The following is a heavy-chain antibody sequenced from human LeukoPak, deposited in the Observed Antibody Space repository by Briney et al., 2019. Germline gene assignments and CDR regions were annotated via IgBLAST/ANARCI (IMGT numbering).Heavy chain of an antibody. CDR2: ISGSGANT. CDR1: GFTPSGYA. V-gene: IGHV3-23*01. J-gene: IGHJ5*02. Sequence: GRSLRLSCAASGFTPSGYAMGCVRGAPGKGREWVSAISGSGANTYYADSAKGRFTISRDNSKNTVYLQMNSLRADDTAVYYCARFPSSGYSGGLPDWVDPWGHGTLVTVSS. CDR3: ARFPSSGYSGGLPDWVDP. D-gene: IGHD3-22*01.